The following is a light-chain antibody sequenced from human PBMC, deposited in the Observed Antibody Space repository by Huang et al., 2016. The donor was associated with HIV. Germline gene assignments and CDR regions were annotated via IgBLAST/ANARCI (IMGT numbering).Light chain of an antibody. CDR1: QSLVHCDGNPY. CDR3: MQGTHWPRT. V-gene: IGKV2-30*02. Sequence: DVVMTQSPLSLPVTLGQPASISCRSSQSLVHCDGNPYLNWFHQRPGQSPRRLIYKVSNRDSGVPDRFSVSGSGTDFTLKISRVEAEDVGVYYCMQGTHWPRTFGQGTKVEIK. CDR2: KVS. J-gene: IGKJ1*01.